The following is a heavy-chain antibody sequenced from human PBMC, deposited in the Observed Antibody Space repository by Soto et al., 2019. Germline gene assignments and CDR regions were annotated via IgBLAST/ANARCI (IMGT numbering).Heavy chain of an antibody. D-gene: IGHD2-2*01. V-gene: IGHV3-53*04. CDR2: INGDGTT. CDR3: AGGGRYCSGSSCYDY. CDR1: GFTVSSNY. J-gene: IGHJ4*02. Sequence: GGSLRLSCAASGFTVSSNYMSWVRQAPGKGLEWVSIINGDGTTYYADSVKGRFTISRHDSKNTLYLQMNSLRAEDTAVYYCAGGGRYCSGSSCYDYWGQGSLVTVSS.